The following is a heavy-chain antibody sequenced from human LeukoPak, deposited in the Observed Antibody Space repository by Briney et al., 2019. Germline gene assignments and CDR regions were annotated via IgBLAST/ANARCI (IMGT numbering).Heavy chain of an antibody. CDR3: AKADFHGAFDI. CDR1: GFTFSNYA. Sequence: RPGGSLRLSCAASGFTFSNYAMNWVRQAPGKGLEWVSGITWNSGSIGYADSVKGRFTIPRDNAKNSLYLQMNSLRAEDTALCYCAKADFHGAFDIWGQGTMVTVSS. J-gene: IGHJ3*02. V-gene: IGHV3-9*01. CDR2: ITWNSGSI. D-gene: IGHD3/OR15-3a*01.